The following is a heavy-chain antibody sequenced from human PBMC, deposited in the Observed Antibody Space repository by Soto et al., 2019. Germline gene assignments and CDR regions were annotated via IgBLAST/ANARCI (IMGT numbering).Heavy chain of an antibody. Sequence: QVQLVESGGGVVQPGRSLRLSCAASGFTFSSYAMHWVRQAPGKGLEWVAVISYDGSNKYYADSVKGRFTISRDNSKNTLYLQMNSLRAEDTAVYYCARDTVVVVAATYYFDYWGQGTLVTVSS. V-gene: IGHV3-30-3*01. CDR3: ARDTVVVVAATYYFDY. CDR2: ISYDGSNK. J-gene: IGHJ4*02. CDR1: GFTFSSYA. D-gene: IGHD2-15*01.